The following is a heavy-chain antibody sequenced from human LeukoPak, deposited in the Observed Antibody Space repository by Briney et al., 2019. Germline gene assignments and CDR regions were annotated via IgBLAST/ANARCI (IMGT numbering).Heavy chain of an antibody. CDR1: GFTFSRYA. Sequence: GGSLRLSCAASGFTFSRYAMSWVRQAPGKGLEWVSAISGSGGSTYYADSVKGRFTISRDNSKNTLYLQMNSLRAEDTAVYYCAKGLSSSGYYRYFQHWGQGTLVTVSS. CDR3: AKGLSSSGYYRYFQH. D-gene: IGHD3-22*01. V-gene: IGHV3-23*01. CDR2: ISGSGGST. J-gene: IGHJ1*01.